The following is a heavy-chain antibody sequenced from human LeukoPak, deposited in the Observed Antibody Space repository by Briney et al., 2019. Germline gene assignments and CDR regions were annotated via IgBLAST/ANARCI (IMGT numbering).Heavy chain of an antibody. D-gene: IGHD1-14*01. CDR3: ARDIPRGARYLDL. CDR1: GFTFSSYW. J-gene: IGHJ5*02. CDR2: IDQDGSEK. Sequence: GGSRRLSCAASGFTFSSYWMTWFRQAPGKGLEWVANIDQDGSEKNYVDSVKGRFTISRDNGKNSLYLQMNSLRVGDTAVYYCARDIPRGARYLDLWGQGALVTVSS. V-gene: IGHV3-7*01.